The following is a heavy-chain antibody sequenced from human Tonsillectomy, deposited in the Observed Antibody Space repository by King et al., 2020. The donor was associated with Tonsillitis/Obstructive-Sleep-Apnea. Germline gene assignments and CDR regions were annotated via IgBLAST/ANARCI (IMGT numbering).Heavy chain of an antibody. D-gene: IGHD2-21*01. CDR1: GFTVNSNE. Sequence: VQLVESGGGLIQPGGSLRLSCAASGFTVNSNEMSWVRQAPGKGLEWVSVIYAAGSTYYADSVKGRFTISRDNSKNTVYFQMSSLRVEDTAVYYCARDGYCGGDCYWGQGTLVTVSS. CDR3: ARDGYCGGDCY. CDR2: IYAAGST. J-gene: IGHJ4*02. V-gene: IGHV3-53*01.